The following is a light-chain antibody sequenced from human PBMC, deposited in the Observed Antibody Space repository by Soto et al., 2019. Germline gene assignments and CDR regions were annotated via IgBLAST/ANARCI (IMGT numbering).Light chain of an antibody. V-gene: IGKV1-12*01. J-gene: IGKJ4*01. CDR3: QQYDSSPLT. CDR2: FAF. Sequence: DIQMTQSPSSVSASVGDRVTITCRASQDINSRLAWYQQKPGKAPKLLIYFAFNLESGVPSRFIGSGSGTDFTLTITSLQPEDFATYYCQQYDSSPLTFGGGTKVEIK. CDR1: QDINSR.